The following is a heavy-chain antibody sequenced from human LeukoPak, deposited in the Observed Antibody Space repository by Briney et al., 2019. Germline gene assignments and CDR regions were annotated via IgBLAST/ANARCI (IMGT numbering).Heavy chain of an antibody. J-gene: IGHJ4*02. CDR2: ISGSGGST. V-gene: IGHV3-23*01. D-gene: IGHD3-3*01. Sequence: PGGSLRLSCAASGFTFSSYTMSWVRQAPGKGLEWVSGISGSGGSTFYADSVKGRFTISRDNSKNTLFLQMNSLRAEDTAVYYCAKKLEYYFDYWGQGTLVTVSS. CDR1: GFTFSSYT. CDR3: AKKLEYYFDY.